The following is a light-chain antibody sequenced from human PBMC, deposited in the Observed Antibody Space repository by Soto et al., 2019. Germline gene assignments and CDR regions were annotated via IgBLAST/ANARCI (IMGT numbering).Light chain of an antibody. CDR2: DDS. V-gene: IGLV3-21*02. CDR3: QVWDTSSDHVV. CDR1: NIGSKS. J-gene: IGLJ2*01. Sequence: SYELTQPPSVSVAPGQTARITCGGTNIGSKSVHWYQQRPGQAPVLVVHDDSDRPSGIPERFSGSNSENTATLTITRVEAVDEADYYCQVWDTSSDHVVFGGGTQLTVL.